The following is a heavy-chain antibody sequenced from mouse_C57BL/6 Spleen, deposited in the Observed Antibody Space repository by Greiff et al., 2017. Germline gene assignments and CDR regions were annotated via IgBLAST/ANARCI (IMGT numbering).Heavy chain of an antibody. J-gene: IGHJ4*01. V-gene: IGHV5-6*01. CDR2: ISSGGSYT. CDR1: GFTFSSYG. D-gene: IGHD1-1*01. CDR3: ARGYYYGSSPYAMDY. Sequence: VQLQQSGGDLVKPGGSLKLSCAASGFTFSSYGMSWVRQTPDKRLEWVATISSGGSYTYYPDSVKGRFTISRDNAKNTLYLQMSSLKSEDTAMYYCARGYYYGSSPYAMDYWGQGTSVTVSS.